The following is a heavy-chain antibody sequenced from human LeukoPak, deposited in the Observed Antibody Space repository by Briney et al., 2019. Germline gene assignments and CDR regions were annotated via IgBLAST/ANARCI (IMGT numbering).Heavy chain of an antibody. J-gene: IGHJ4*02. D-gene: IGHD4-11*01. Sequence: SETLSLTCAVSGYSISSGYYWAWIRQPPGKGLEWIGNIYHSGSTYYNPSLQSRVTMSVDTSKNQFSLKLSSVTAADTAVYYCARRYSNSYFDYWGQGTLVTVSS. CDR1: GYSISSGYY. CDR2: IYHSGST. V-gene: IGHV4-38-2*01. CDR3: ARRYSNSYFDY.